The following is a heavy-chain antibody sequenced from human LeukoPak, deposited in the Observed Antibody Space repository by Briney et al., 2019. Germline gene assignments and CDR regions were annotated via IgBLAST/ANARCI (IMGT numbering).Heavy chain of an antibody. CDR3: ARSVGTYGGNPHQALYYFDS. CDR2: IYYSGIT. Sequence: SQTLSLTCTVSGGSISSGGYYWSWIRQHPGKGLEWIGYIYYSGITYYNPSRKSRVTISVDTSKTQFSLKLSSVTAADTAVYYCARSVGTYGGNPHQALYYFDSWGQGTLVTVSS. D-gene: IGHD4-23*01. V-gene: IGHV4-31*03. CDR1: GGSISSGGYY. J-gene: IGHJ4*02.